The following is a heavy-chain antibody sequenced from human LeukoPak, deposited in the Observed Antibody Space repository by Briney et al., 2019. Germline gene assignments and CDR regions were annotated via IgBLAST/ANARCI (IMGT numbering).Heavy chain of an antibody. J-gene: IGHJ4*02. V-gene: IGHV4-39*07. CDR2: FYFGGTS. CDR1: DASINNWNYY. Sequence: SETLSLTCSGSDASINNWNYYWGWIRQTPGKGLEWIGSFYFGGTSYYNPSLKSRVTISEDTSKGQLSLRLNSVNAADTAVYYCARDSAYCGGDCSRTFDYWGQGTLVTVSS. D-gene: IGHD2-21*02. CDR3: ARDSAYCGGDCSRTFDY.